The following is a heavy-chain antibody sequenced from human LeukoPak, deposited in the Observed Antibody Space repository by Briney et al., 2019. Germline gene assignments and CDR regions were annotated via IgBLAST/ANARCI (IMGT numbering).Heavy chain of an antibody. V-gene: IGHV3-30*02. CDR1: GFTFSNYG. D-gene: IGHD2/OR15-2a*01. J-gene: IGHJ4*02. CDR2: IQYDGTNK. CDR3: AKGLYGPAGWYFDY. Sequence: GGSLRLSCAPSGFTFSNYGMHWVRQAPDKGLEWVAFIQYDGTNKYYADSVKGRFTISRDNSKNTLYLQMNSLRDEDTAVYYCAKGLYGPAGWYFDYWGQGTLVTVSS.